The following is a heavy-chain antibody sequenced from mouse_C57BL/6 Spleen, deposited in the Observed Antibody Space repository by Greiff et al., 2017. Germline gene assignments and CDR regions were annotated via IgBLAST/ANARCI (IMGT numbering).Heavy chain of an antibody. D-gene: IGHD2-4*01. CDR2: IYPGSGST. V-gene: IGHV1-55*01. Sequence: QVHVKQPGAELVKPGASVKMSCKASGYTFTSYWITWVKQRPGQGLEWIGDIYPGSGSTNYNEKFKSKATLTVDTSSSTAYMQLSSLTSEDSAVYYCAIGRLRGWFAYWGQGTLVTVSA. CDR3: AIGRLRGWFAY. CDR1: GYTFTSYW. J-gene: IGHJ3*01.